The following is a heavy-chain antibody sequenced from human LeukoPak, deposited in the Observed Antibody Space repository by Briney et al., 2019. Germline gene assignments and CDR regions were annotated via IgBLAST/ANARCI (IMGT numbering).Heavy chain of an antibody. V-gene: IGHV1-69*04. CDR2: IIPILGIA. D-gene: IGHD5-12*01. CDR3: ARDGGYSGYDY. Sequence: SVKVSCKASGGTFSSYAISWVRQAPGQGLEWMGRIIPILGIANYAQKFQGRVTITADKSTSTAYMELSSLRPEDTAVYYCARDGGYSGYDYWGQGTLVTVSS. J-gene: IGHJ4*02. CDR1: GGTFSSYA.